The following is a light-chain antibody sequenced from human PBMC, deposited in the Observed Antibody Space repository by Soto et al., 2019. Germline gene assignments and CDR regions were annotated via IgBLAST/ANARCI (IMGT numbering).Light chain of an antibody. Sequence: QSAVTQPPSASGTPGQSVTISCSGSTSNIEGNPVNWYQHVPGTAPKLLVYGKNQRPSGVSDRFSGSKSGTSASLAISALQSEDEADYYCAVWDDNLNGPVFGGGTKLTVL. J-gene: IGLJ3*02. CDR1: TSNIEGNP. CDR3: AVWDDNLNGPV. V-gene: IGLV1-44*01. CDR2: GKN.